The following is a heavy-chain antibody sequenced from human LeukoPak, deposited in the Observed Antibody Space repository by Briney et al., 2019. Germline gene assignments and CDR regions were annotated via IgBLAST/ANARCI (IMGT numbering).Heavy chain of an antibody. CDR2: ISSSDNYI. CDR3: ARAPFGYCSGGSCHYWYFDL. J-gene: IGHJ2*01. Sequence: GGSLRLSCAASGFSFSSYGMHWVRQAPGKGLEWVSSISSSDNYIYYADSVKGRFTISRDNAKNSLYLQMNSLRAEDTAVYYCARAPFGYCSGGSCHYWYFDLWGRGTLVTVSS. CDR1: GFSFSSYG. D-gene: IGHD2-15*01. V-gene: IGHV3-21*01.